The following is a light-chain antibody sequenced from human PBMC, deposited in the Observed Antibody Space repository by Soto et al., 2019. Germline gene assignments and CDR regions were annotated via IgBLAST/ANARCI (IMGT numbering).Light chain of an antibody. CDR1: QGISTY. Sequence: DIQMSQSPSSLSASGGDRVTITCRASQGISTYLNWYQQKPGKAPKLLIYAASNLQSGVPSRFSGSGSETDFTLTISSLQPEDFATYSCQHSTTWAFGKGTKVDIK. V-gene: IGKV1-39*01. CDR3: QHSTTWA. CDR2: AAS. J-gene: IGKJ1*01.